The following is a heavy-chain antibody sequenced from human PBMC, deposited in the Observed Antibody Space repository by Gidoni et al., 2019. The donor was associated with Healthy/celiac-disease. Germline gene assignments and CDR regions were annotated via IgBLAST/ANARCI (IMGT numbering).Heavy chain of an antibody. Sequence: GFSFSSYWMSWVRQAPGKGLEWVANIKQDGSEKYYVDSVKGRFTISRDNAKNSLYLQMNSLRAEDTAVYYCARLDYGDYVPAGYWGQGTLVTVSP. CDR1: GFSFSSYW. CDR2: IKQDGSEK. CDR3: ARLDYGDYVPAGY. V-gene: IGHV3-7*01. D-gene: IGHD4-17*01. J-gene: IGHJ4*02.